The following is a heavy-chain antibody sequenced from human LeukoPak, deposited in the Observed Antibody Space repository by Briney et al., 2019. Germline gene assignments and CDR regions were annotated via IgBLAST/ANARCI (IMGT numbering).Heavy chain of an antibody. CDR3: ARNSAVATSRSWFDP. J-gene: IGHJ5*02. V-gene: IGHV4-59*08. CDR2: AYYSGST. Sequence: SETLSLTCTVSGGSISSYYWSWIRQPPGKGLEWIGYAYYSGSTTYNPSLESRVTISVDTSKNQFSLKLTAVTAADTAVYYCARNSAVATSRSWFDPWGQGTLVTVSS. CDR1: GGSISSYY. D-gene: IGHD6-19*01.